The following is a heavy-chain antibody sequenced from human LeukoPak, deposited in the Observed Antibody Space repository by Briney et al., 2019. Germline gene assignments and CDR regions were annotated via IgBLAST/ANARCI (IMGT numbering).Heavy chain of an antibody. D-gene: IGHD3-3*01. Sequence: GGSLRLSCAASGLTFSNYAMSWVRQAPGKGLEWLSAISARSDSIYYADSVQGRFIIFRDNSRNTLYLQMSSLRAEDTAVYYCTKYQLHYGNYWRDAFDIWGQGTMVTVSS. CDR1: GLTFSNYA. J-gene: IGHJ3*02. CDR2: ISARSDSI. CDR3: TKYQLHYGNYWRDAFDI. V-gene: IGHV3-23*01.